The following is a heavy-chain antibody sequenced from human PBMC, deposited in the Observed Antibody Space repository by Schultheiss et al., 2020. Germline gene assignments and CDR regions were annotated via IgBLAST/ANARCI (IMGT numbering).Heavy chain of an antibody. J-gene: IGHJ4*02. Sequence: GGSLRLSCAASGFTFSSYAMSWVRQAPGKGLEWVAVISYDGSNKYYADSVKGRFTISRDNSKNTLYLQMNSLRADDTAVYYCARPEYTSSYYFDYWGQGTLVTVSS. CDR2: ISYDGSNK. V-gene: IGHV3-30*03. CDR3: ARPEYTSSYYFDY. CDR1: GFTFSSYA. D-gene: IGHD6-6*01.